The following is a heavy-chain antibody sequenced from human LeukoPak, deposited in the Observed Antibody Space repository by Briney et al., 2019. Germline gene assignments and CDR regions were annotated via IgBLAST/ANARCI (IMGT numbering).Heavy chain of an antibody. CDR3: ARATRGMDAFDI. Sequence: PSETLSLTCTVSGGSISSSSYYWGWIRQPPGKGLEWIGSIYYSGSTYYNPSLKSRVTISVDTSKNQFPLKLSSVTAADTAVYYCARATRGMDAFDIWGQGTMVTVSS. J-gene: IGHJ3*02. CDR1: GGSISSSSYY. CDR2: IYYSGST. V-gene: IGHV4-39*06.